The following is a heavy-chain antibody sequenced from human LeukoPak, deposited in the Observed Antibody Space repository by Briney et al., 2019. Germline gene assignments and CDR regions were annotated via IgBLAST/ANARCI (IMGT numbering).Heavy chain of an antibody. CDR3: AKDGAWLRFDD. Sequence: GGSLRLSCARSGFAFSSHGMNWVRQAPGKGLEWVSGVSPGGGATHYADSPRGRFSTSRDDLKATLYLQRKNLRAEDTAVYYCAKDGAWLRFDDWGQGILVTVS. J-gene: IGHJ4*02. CDR1: GFAFSSHG. CDR2: VSPGGGAT. V-gene: IGHV3-23*01. D-gene: IGHD5-12*01.